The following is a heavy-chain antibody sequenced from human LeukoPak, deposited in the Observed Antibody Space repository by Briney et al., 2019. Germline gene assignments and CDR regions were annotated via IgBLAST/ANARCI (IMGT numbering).Heavy chain of an antibody. CDR2: FDPEDGET. J-gene: IGHJ6*02. Sequence: ASVKVSFKVSGYTLTEISMHWGRQAPGKGLEWMGGFDPEDGETIYAQKFQGRVTMTEDTSTDTAYMELSSLRSEDTAVYYCATPPRYYYYYGMDVWGQGTTVTVSS. V-gene: IGHV1-24*01. CDR1: GYTLTEIS. CDR3: ATPPRYYYYYGMDV.